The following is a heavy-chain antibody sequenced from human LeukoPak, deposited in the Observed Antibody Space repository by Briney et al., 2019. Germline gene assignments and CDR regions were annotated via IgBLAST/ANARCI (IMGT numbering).Heavy chain of an antibody. J-gene: IGHJ4*02. Sequence: GGSVRLSCAASGFTFSSYAMSWVRQAPGKGLEWVSSISGSSGGTYYADSVKGRFTISRDNSKNTLYLQMNSLRAEDTAIYHCAKSPITTFAEYWGQGTLVTVSS. CDR2: ISGSSGGT. CDR1: GFTFSSYA. CDR3: AKSPITTFAEY. V-gene: IGHV3-23*01. D-gene: IGHD3-10*02.